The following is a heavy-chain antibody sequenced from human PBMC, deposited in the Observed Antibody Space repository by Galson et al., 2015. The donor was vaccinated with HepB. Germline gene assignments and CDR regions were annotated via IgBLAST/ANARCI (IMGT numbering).Heavy chain of an antibody. J-gene: IGHJ5*02. V-gene: IGHV5-51*01. CDR2: IYPGDSDT. Sequence: QSGAEVKKPGESLKISCKGSGYSFTSYWIGWVRQMPGKGLEWMGIIYPGDSDTRYSPSFQGQVTISADKSISTAYLQWSSLKASDTAMYYCAREGAKYCSGGSCQRINLWFDPWGQGTLVTVSS. D-gene: IGHD2-15*01. CDR3: AREGAKYCSGGSCQRINLWFDP. CDR1: GYSFTSYW.